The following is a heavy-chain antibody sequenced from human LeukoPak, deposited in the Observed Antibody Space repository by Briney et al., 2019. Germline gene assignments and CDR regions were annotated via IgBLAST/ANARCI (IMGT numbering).Heavy chain of an antibody. D-gene: IGHD4-11*01. V-gene: IGHV1-18*01. CDR3: ARASSPYNWYFDL. CDR1: GYSCNNHG. Sequence: ASVKVSCKASGYSCNNHGLSLVRQAPGQGLEWVGWVGAGNGDTHYAQKLQGRVTMTTDTSTNTAYMDLRSLRSDDTAVYYCARASSPYNWYFDLWGRGTLVTVSS. J-gene: IGHJ2*01. CDR2: VGAGNGDT.